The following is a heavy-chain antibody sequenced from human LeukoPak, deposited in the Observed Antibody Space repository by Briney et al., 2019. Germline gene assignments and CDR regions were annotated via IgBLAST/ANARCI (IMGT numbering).Heavy chain of an antibody. J-gene: IGHJ6*02. V-gene: IGHV4-34*01. CDR3: ARHFFSRYGMDV. CDR2: INHSGST. CDR1: GGSFSGYY. D-gene: IGHD2/OR15-2a*01. Sequence: SETLSLTCAVYGGSFSGYYWSWIRQPPGKGLEWIGEINHSGSTNYNPSLKSRVTISVDTSKNQFSLKLSPVTAADTAVYYCARHFFSRYGMDVWGQGTTVTVSS.